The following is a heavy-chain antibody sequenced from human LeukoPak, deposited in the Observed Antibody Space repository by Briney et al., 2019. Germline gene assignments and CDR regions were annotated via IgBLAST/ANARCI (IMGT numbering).Heavy chain of an antibody. CDR3: ARDIDYSGSPDAFDI. V-gene: IGHV3-30-3*01. D-gene: IGHD4-11*01. CDR1: GFTFSSYA. CDR2: ISYDGSNK. Sequence: PGGSLRLSCAASGFTFSSYAMHWVRQAPGKGLEWVAVISYDGSNKYYADSVKGQFTISRDNAKNSLYLQMNSLRAEDTAVYYCARDIDYSGSPDAFDIWGQGTMVTVSS. J-gene: IGHJ3*02.